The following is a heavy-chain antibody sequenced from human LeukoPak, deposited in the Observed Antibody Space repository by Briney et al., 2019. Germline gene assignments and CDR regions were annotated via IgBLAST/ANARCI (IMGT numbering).Heavy chain of an antibody. CDR1: GFTFSGYA. V-gene: IGHV3-23*01. CDR2: ISGCGDRT. D-gene: IGHD3-22*01. Sequence: PVGSQRLSCAASGFTFSGYAMSWVRQAPGKGLEWVSAISGCGDRTFYADSEKGRFTISRDNSKNMLFLQLNSLRDDDTAVYYCAKDRYHDSTGYYGPGSAFDYWGQGTLVTVSS. J-gene: IGHJ4*02. CDR3: AKDRYHDSTGYYGPGSAFDY.